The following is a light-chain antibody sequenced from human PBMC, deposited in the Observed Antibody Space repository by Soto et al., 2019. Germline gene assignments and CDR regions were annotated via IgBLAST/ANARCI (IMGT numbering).Light chain of an antibody. J-gene: IGKJ5*01. CDR2: DAS. V-gene: IGKV3-11*01. CDR1: QNISTN. CDR3: QQRSNWPPNT. Sequence: EIVLTQSPATLSLSPGERATLSCRASQNISTNLAWYQQKPGQSPRFLIHDASHRATGIPARFSGSGSGTDFTLTISSLEVEDVAVYYCQQRSNWPPNTFGQGTRLEIK.